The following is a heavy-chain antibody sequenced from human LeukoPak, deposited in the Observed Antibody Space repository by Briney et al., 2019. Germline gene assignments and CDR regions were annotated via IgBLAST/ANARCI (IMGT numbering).Heavy chain of an antibody. Sequence: ASVKVSCKASGYTFTSYGISWVRQAPGQGLEWMGWLSPYNGNTKYAQKLQDRVTMTTDTSTTTAYMELRSLRSDDTAVYYCARDKMAMSRNEIDYWGQGTLVTVSS. V-gene: IGHV1-18*01. CDR2: LSPYNGNT. CDR3: ARDKMAMSRNEIDY. D-gene: IGHD5-24*01. J-gene: IGHJ4*02. CDR1: GYTFTSYG.